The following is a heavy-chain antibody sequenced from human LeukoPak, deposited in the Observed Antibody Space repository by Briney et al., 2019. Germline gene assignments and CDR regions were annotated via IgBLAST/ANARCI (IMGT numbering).Heavy chain of an antibody. CDR1: GFTFSDYY. V-gene: IGHV3-11*04. J-gene: IGHJ4*02. Sequence: PGGSLRLSRAASGFTFSDYYMSWIRQAPGKGLEWVSYISSSGSTIYYADSVKGRFTISRDNAKNSLYLQMNSLRAEDTAVYYCARHIVGAIPEFDYWGQGTLVTVSS. CDR3: ARHIVGAIPEFDY. D-gene: IGHD1-26*01. CDR2: ISSSGSTI.